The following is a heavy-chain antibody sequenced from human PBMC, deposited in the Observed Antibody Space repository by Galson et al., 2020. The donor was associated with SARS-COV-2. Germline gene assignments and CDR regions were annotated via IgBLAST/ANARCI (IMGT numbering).Heavy chain of an antibody. CDR1: GYTFTDYY. D-gene: IGHD3-9*01. CDR2: INPKRGST. J-gene: IGHJ6*02. V-gene: IGHV1-2*02. CDR3: ASLRYYDVLAGCIVDV. Sequence: ASVKVTCKASGYTFTDYYIHWVRQAPGQGLEWMGWINPKRGSTNEAQKCEDRVTMTRDTSITTAYMELSRLRADDTAVYYCASLRYYDVLAGCIVDVWGQGTMVTVSS.